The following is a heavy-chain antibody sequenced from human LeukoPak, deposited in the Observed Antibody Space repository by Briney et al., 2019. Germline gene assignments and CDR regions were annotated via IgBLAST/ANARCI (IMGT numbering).Heavy chain of an antibody. J-gene: IGHJ4*02. V-gene: IGHV1-18*01. CDR3: ARGSAQWSDY. D-gene: IGHD2-15*01. CDR2: INPYNVNI. CDR1: HYTFTNYG. Sequence: ASVTVSCKASHYTFTNYGISWMRQVPGQGREWMGWINPYNVNIKYAQKFQGRVTLTTDTSTSTDYMELRPLRSDDTAIYYCARGSAQWSDYWGQGTLVTVSS.